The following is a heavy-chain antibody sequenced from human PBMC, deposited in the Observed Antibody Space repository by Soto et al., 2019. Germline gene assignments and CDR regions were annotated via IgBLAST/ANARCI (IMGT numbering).Heavy chain of an antibody. CDR3: AREGGGDYHLGPPNHKFDY. V-gene: IGHV6-1*01. D-gene: IGHD4-17*01. J-gene: IGHJ4*02. CDR1: GDSVSSNSAA. Sequence: KQSQTLSLTCAISGDSVSSNSAAWNWIRQSPSRGLEWLGRTYYRSKWYNDYAVSVKSRITINPDTSKNQFSLQLNSVTPEDTAVYYCAREGGGDYHLGPPNHKFDYWGQGTLVTVSS. CDR2: TYYRSKWYN.